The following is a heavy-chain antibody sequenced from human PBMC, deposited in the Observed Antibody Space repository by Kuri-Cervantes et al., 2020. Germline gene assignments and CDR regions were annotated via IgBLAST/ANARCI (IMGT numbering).Heavy chain of an antibody. CDR3: GGGGSLPYYFDY. J-gene: IGHJ4*02. CDR2: IYYSGST. Sequence: SETLSLTCTVSGGSISSYYWSWIRQPPGKGLEWIGYIYYSGSTNNNPSLKSRVTISINTSKNQFSLKLSSVTAADTAVYYCGGGGSLPYYFDYWGQGTLVTVSS. D-gene: IGHD2-15*01. CDR1: GGSISSYY. V-gene: IGHV4-59*12.